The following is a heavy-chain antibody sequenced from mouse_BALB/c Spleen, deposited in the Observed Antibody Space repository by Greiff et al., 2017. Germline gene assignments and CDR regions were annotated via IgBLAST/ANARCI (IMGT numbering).Heavy chain of an antibody. J-gene: IGHJ3*01. CDR3: ARSYDHAY. CDR2: ISSGSSTI. D-gene: IGHD2-3*01. CDR1: GFTFSSFG. V-gene: IGHV5-17*02. Sequence: EVQLVESGGGLVQPGGSRKLSCAASGFTFSSFGMHWVRQAPEKGLEWVAYISSGSSTIYYADTVKGRFTISRDNPKNTLFLQMTSLRSEDTAMYYCARSYDHAYWGQGTLVTVSA.